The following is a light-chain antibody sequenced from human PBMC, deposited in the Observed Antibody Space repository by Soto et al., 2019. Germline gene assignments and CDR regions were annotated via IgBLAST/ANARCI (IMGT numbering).Light chain of an antibody. CDR1: SNIVGSYNL. J-gene: IGLJ2*01. Sequence: QYALTQPASVSGSPGQSITISCTGTSNIVGSYNLVSWYQQHPGKAPKLMIYEGSKRPSGVSNRFSGSKSGNTAFLTISGLQAEDEADYYCCSYAGSSTHVVFGGGTKVTVL. CDR2: EGS. V-gene: IGLV2-23*01. CDR3: CSYAGSSTHVV.